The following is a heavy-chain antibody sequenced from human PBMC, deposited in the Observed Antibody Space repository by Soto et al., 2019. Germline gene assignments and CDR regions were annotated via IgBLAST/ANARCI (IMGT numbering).Heavy chain of an antibody. CDR3: ARDPLTSCGGDCYDEHFYL. J-gene: IGHJ2*01. Sequence: QVQLQESGPGLVKPSETLSLTCTVSGGSISSYYWSWIRQPAGKGLEWIGRIYTSGGTNYNPSLNSRVTMSVDTTKNHFSLKPSSVTAADTAVYYCARDPLTSCGGDCYDEHFYLWGRGTLVTVSS. CDR2: IYTSGGT. CDR1: GGSISSYY. V-gene: IGHV4-4*07. D-gene: IGHD2-21*02.